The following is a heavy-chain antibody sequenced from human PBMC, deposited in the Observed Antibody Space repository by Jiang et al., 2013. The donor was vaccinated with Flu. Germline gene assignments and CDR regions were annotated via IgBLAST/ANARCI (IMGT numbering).Heavy chain of an antibody. D-gene: IGHD6-19*01. CDR1: GGSISSYY. J-gene: IGHJ3*02. V-gene: IGHV4-4*07. CDR3: AGDGIAVAGFDAFDI. CDR2: IYTSGST. Sequence: LLKPSETLSLTCAVSGGSISSYYWSWIRQPAGKGLEWIGRIYTSGSTNYNPSLKSRVTMSVDTSKNQFSLKLSSVTAADTAVYYCAGDGIAVAGFDAFDIWGQGTMVTVSS.